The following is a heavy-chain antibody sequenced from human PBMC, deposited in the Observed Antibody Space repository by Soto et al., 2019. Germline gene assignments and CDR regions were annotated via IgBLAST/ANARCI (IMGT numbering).Heavy chain of an antibody. D-gene: IGHD2-2*01. J-gene: IGHJ6*02. V-gene: IGHV4-34*01. CDR2: INHSGST. CDR3: ARGEDCSSTSCYIRYYYYYGMDV. Sequence: PSETLSLTCAAYGLSFSGYYWTWVRQPPGTGLEWIGEINHSGSTNYNPSLKSRVTISVDTSKNQFSLKLSSVTAADTAVYYCARGEDCSSTSCYIRYYYYYGMDVWGQGTTVTVSS. CDR1: GLSFSGYY.